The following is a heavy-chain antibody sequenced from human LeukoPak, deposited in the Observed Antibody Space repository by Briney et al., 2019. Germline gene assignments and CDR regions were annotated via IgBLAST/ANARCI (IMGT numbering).Heavy chain of an antibody. V-gene: IGHV1-24*01. CDR3: AISGSPYSNYDGYYYMDV. J-gene: IGHJ6*03. Sequence: ASVKVSCKVSGYTLTELSMHWVRQAPGKGLECMGGFDPEDGETIYAQKFQGRVTMTEDTSTDTAYMELSSLRSEDTAVYYCAISGSPYSNYDGYYYMDVWGKGTTVTVSS. D-gene: IGHD4-11*01. CDR2: FDPEDGET. CDR1: GYTLTELS.